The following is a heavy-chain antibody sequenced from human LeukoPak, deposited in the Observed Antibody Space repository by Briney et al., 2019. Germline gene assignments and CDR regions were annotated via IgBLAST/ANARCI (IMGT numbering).Heavy chain of an antibody. Sequence: GGSLRLSCAASGFTFSTYAMTWVRQAPGKGLEWVSAISGSGVTTYYADSVKGRFTISRDNAKNSLYLQMNSLRAEDTAVYYCARDGSYDSTIWGQGTMVTVSS. CDR2: ISGSGVTT. D-gene: IGHD3-22*01. CDR3: ARDGSYDSTI. V-gene: IGHV3-23*01. CDR1: GFTFSTYA. J-gene: IGHJ3*02.